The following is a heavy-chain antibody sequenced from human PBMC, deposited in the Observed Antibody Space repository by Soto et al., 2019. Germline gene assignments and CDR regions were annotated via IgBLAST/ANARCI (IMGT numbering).Heavy chain of an antibody. V-gene: IGHV3-49*03. D-gene: IGHD5-18*01. CDR1: GFTFGDYA. CDR2: IRSKAYGGTT. CDR3: TRDWKDTAMVKYYFDY. J-gene: IGHJ4*02. Sequence: GGSLRLSCTASGFTFGDYAMSWFRQAPGKGLEWVGFIRSKAYGGTTEYAASVKGRFTISRDDSKSIAYLQMNSLRTEDTAVYYCTRDWKDTAMVKYYFDYWGQGTLVTVSS.